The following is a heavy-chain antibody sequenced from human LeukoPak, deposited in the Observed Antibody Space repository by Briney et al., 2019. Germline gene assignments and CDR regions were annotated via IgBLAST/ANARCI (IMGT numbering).Heavy chain of an antibody. V-gene: IGHV1-69*06. CDR2: IIPIFGTA. J-gene: IGHJ3*02. CDR1: GGTFSSYA. Sequence: SVKVSCKASGGTFSSYAISWVRQAPGQGLEWMGGIIPIFGTANYAQKFQGRVTITADKSTSTAYMELSSLRSDDTAVYYCARLLWFGESGFDAFDMWGQGTMVTVSS. D-gene: IGHD3-10*01. CDR3: ARLLWFGESGFDAFDM.